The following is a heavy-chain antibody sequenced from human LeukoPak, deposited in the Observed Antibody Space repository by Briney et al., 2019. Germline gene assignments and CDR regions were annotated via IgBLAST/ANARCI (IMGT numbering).Heavy chain of an antibody. CDR2: ISYDGSNK. D-gene: IGHD1-26*01. Sequence: PGGSLRLSCAASGFTFSSYGMHWVRQAPGKGLEWVAVISYDGSNKYYADSVKGRFTISRDNSKNTLYLQMNSLRPEDTAVYYCAKAFGWELTDSVDYWGQGTLVTVSS. V-gene: IGHV3-30*18. CDR1: GFTFSSYG. CDR3: AKAFGWELTDSVDY. J-gene: IGHJ4*02.